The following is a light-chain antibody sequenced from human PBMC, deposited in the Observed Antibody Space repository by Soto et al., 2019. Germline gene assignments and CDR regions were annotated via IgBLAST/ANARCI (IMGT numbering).Light chain of an antibody. CDR2: GAS. CDR1: QSVSSSY. CDR3: PQYGSTPPWT. J-gene: IGKJ1*01. Sequence: EIVLTQSPGTLSLSPGERATLSCRASQSVSSSYLAWYQQKPGQAPRLLIYGASSRATGIPDRFSGSGSGREFTITISRLEPEDVAVYYCPQYGSTPPWTFGQGTKAENK. V-gene: IGKV3-20*01.